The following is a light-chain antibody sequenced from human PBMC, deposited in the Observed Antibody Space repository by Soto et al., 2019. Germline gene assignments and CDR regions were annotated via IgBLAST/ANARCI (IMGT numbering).Light chain of an antibody. CDR3: LLDFRYFWA. V-gene: IGKV1-6*01. CDR2: AAS. CDR1: QAIRTA. Sequence: IQMTQSPSSLSASVGDSLTITCLASQAIRTALGWYQQKPGKVPKLLIYAASTLQSGVPSRFSGSGSGTDFTLTISSLQPEDFATYYCLLDFRYFWAFGQGTKVDIK. J-gene: IGKJ1*01.